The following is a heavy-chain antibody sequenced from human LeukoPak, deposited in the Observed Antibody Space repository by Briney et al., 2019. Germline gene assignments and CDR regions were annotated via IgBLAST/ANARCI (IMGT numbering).Heavy chain of an antibody. D-gene: IGHD3-22*01. CDR2: INPSGGST. V-gene: IGHV1-46*01. J-gene: IGHJ4*02. CDR1: GYTFTSYY. Sequence: ASVKVSCKASGYTFTSYYMHWVRQAPGQGLEWMGIINPSGGSTSYAQKFQGRATMTRDTSTSTVYMELSSLRSEDTAVYYCARDARTSYDSSGYYFDYWGQGTLVTVSS. CDR3: ARDARTSYDSSGYYFDY.